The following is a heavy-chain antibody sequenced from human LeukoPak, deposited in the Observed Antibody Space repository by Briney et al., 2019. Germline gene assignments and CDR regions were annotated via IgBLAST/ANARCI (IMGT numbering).Heavy chain of an antibody. CDR1: GCTLSSHY. CDR3: ATIKRGDIFGYFDF. J-gene: IGHJ4*02. V-gene: IGHV4-59*11. Sequence: PSETLSLTCTVSGCTLSSHYWSWLRQAPGKGLEWIAYIYDSVWTKDNPSLKSRVTLSADASKTQYFLMITSVTAADTAVYYCATIKRGDIFGYFDFWGQGILVTVSS. CDR2: IYDSVWT. D-gene: IGHD5-18*01.